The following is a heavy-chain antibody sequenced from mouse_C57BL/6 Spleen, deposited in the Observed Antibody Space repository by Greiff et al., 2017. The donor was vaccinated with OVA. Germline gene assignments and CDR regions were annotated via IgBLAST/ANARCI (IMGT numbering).Heavy chain of an antibody. V-gene: IGHV1-59*01. D-gene: IGHD1-1*01. CDR3: ARRGYYGRGAMDY. J-gene: IGHJ4*01. Sequence: VQLQQSGAELVRPGTSVKLSCKASGYTFTSYWMHWVKQRPGQGLEWIGVIDPSDSYTNYNQKFKGKATLTVDTSSSTAYMQRSSLTSEDSAVYYCARRGYYGRGAMDYWGQGTSVTVSS. CDR2: IDPSDSYT. CDR1: GYTFTSYW.